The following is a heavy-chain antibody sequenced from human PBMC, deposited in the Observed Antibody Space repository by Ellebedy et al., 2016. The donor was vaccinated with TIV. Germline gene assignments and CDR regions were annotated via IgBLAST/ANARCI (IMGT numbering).Heavy chain of an antibody. CDR3: ARDLDYGDDDI. CDR1: GFTFSSYA. CDR2: ISYDGSNK. Sequence: GGSLRLSXAASGFTFSSYAMHWVRQAPGKGLEWVAVISYDGSNKYYADSVKGRFTISRDNAKNSLYLQMNSLRAEDTAVYYCARDLDYGDDDIWGQGTMVTVSS. J-gene: IGHJ3*02. D-gene: IGHD4-17*01. V-gene: IGHV3-30*04.